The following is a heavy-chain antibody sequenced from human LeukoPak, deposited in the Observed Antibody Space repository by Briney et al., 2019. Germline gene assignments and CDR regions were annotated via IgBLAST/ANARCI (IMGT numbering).Heavy chain of an antibody. Sequence: SETLSLTCTVSGGSISSSSYYWGWIRQPPGKGLEWIGSIYYSGSTYYNPSLKSRVTISVDTSKNQFSLKLSSVTAADTAVYYCARVSGSYFSSDAFDIWGQGTMVTVSS. CDR1: GGSISSSSYY. D-gene: IGHD1-26*01. CDR3: ARVSGSYFSSDAFDI. CDR2: IYYSGST. V-gene: IGHV4-39*07. J-gene: IGHJ3*02.